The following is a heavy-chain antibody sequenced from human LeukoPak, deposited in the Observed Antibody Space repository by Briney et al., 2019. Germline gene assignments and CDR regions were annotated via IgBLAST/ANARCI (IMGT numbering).Heavy chain of an antibody. CDR1: GFTFSSYA. V-gene: IGHV3-74*01. D-gene: IGHD3-16*01. J-gene: IGHJ4*02. Sequence: GGSLRLSCAASGFTFSSYAMSWVRQAPGKGLVWISNINEHVTTAYADSVKGRFTISRDNAKNILCLQMNSLRAEDTAVYYCARVRGGNWGQGTLVTVSS. CDR3: ARVRGGN. CDR2: INEHVTT.